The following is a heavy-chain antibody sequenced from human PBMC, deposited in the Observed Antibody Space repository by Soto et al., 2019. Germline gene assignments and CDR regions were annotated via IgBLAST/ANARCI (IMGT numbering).Heavy chain of an antibody. CDR2: TYYNSKWYN. CDR3: AREGRGMSGLDV. Sequence: SQTLSLPCAISGDSVSGNSVTWNWIRQSPSRGLEWLGRTYYNSKWYNDYAVSVKSRVTINPDTSKNQFSLQMNSVTPEDTAVYYCAREGRGMSGLDVWGQGTTVTVSS. J-gene: IGHJ6*02. D-gene: IGHD6-13*01. V-gene: IGHV6-1*01. CDR1: GDSVSGNSVT.